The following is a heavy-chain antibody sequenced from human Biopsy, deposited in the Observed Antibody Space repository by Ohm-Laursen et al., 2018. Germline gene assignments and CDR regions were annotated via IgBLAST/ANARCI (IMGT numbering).Heavy chain of an antibody. J-gene: IGHJ6*02. CDR1: GGSFSGYY. D-gene: IGHD3-16*01. Sequence: PSETLSLTCAVYGGSFSGYYWSWIRQPPGKGLEWIGEINHRGSTNYNPSLKSRVTISVDTSKNQFSLKLRSVTAADTAVYYCARAVDYYDPYYYYAMDVWGQGTSVTVSS. V-gene: IGHV4-34*01. CDR2: INHRGST. CDR3: ARAVDYYDPYYYYAMDV.